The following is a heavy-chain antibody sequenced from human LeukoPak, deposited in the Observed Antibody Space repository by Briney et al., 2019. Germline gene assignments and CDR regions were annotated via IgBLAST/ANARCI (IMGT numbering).Heavy chain of an antibody. J-gene: IGHJ4*02. CDR2: ISLTTTTV. CDR1: GFTFSCSYS. CDR3: ARDGDWAFDY. V-gene: IGHV3-48*01. D-gene: IGHD2-21*02. Sequence: PGGSLRLSCAASGFTFSCSYSMNWVRQAPGKGLEWVAHISLTTTTVSYADSVKGRFTMSRDNAKNSLFLQMNSLRAEDTAVYYCARDGDWAFDYWGQGTLVTVSS.